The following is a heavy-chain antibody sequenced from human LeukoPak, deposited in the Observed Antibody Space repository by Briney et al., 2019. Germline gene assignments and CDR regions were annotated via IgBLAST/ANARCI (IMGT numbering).Heavy chain of an antibody. CDR1: GFTFSSYW. J-gene: IGHJ4*02. Sequence: PGRSLRLSCAASGFTFSSYWMHWVRQVPGKGLVRVARINPGGSSITYADSVKGRLTISRDNAKNTLYLQMDGLRAEDTGVYYCARSNQADDYWGQGTLVTVSS. V-gene: IGHV3-74*01. D-gene: IGHD1-14*01. CDR3: ARSNQADDY. CDR2: INPGGSSI.